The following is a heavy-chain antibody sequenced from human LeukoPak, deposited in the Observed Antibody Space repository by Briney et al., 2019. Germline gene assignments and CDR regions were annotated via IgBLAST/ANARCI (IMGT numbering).Heavy chain of an antibody. D-gene: IGHD4-17*01. Sequence: GGSLRLSCAASGFTFSSYSMNWVRQAPGKGLEWVSSISSSSSYIYYADSAKGRFTISRDNAKNSLYLQMNSLRAEDTAVYYCAKRRLDYGDSHLDYWGQGTLVTVSS. CDR3: AKRRLDYGDSHLDY. CDR2: ISSSSSYI. J-gene: IGHJ4*02. CDR1: GFTFSSYS. V-gene: IGHV3-21*01.